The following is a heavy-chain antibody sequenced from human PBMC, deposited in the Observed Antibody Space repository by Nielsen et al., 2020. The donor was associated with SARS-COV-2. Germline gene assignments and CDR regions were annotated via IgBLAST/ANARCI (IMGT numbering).Heavy chain of an antibody. CDR2: MFHNGRT. CDR3: ARHDDGSGLPDY. D-gene: IGHD3-22*01. J-gene: IGHJ4*02. CDR1: GYSISRGYY. Sequence: SETLSFTCSVSGYSISRGYYWGWIRQAPAKGLEWIGNMFHNGRTYYNPSLKSRVTMSVDKSISTAYLQWSSLKASDTAIYYCARHDDGSGLPDYWGQGTLVTVSS. V-gene: IGHV4-38-2*01.